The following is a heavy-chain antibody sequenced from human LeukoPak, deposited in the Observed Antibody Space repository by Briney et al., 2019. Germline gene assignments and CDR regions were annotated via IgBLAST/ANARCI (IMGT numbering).Heavy chain of an antibody. V-gene: IGHV4-34*01. J-gene: IGHJ4*02. CDR3: ARAVSDYGSGSYPFDY. Sequence: SDTLSLTCAVYGASFSGYYWSWIRQPPGKGLEWSGEINHSGSTNYNPSLKSLVTISVDTSKNQFYLTLSSVTAADTAVYYCARAVSDYGSGSYPFDYWGQGTLVTVSS. D-gene: IGHD3-10*01. CDR2: INHSGST. CDR1: GASFSGYY.